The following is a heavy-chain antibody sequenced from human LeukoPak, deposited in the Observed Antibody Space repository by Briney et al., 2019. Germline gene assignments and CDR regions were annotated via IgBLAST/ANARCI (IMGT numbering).Heavy chain of an antibody. D-gene: IGHD2-15*01. CDR2: IDSNSRTI. CDR3: VREYCSGGSCSDAFDL. V-gene: IGHV3-48*03. Sequence: GGSLRLSCAASGFTFSTYEMDWVRQAPGKGLEWISYIDSNSRTIHYADSVRGQFTISRDNAKNSLFLQMNSLRAEDTAVYYCVREYCSGGSCSDAFDLWGQGTMVTVSS. CDR1: GFTFSTYE. J-gene: IGHJ3*01.